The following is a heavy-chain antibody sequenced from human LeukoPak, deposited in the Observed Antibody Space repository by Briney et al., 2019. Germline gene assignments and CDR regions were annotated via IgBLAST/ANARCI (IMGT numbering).Heavy chain of an antibody. CDR2: TYYRSKWYN. J-gene: IGHJ5*02. CDR3: ASSHFDSGSPSDPEYNWFDP. D-gene: IGHD1-26*01. V-gene: IGHV6-1*01. Sequence: SQTLSLTCAISGDSVSSNSAAWNWIRQSPSRGLEWLGRTYYRSKWYNDYAVSVKSRITINPDTSKNQFSLQLNSVTPEDTAVYYCASSHFDSGSPSDPEYNWFDPWGQGILVTVSS. CDR1: GDSVSSNSAA.